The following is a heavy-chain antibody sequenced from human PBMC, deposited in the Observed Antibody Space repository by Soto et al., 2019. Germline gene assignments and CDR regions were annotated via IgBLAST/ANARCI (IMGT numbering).Heavy chain of an antibody. J-gene: IGHJ3*02. CDR1: GFTFRNYG. CDR3: AKEYCISTSCYTTDAVDI. D-gene: IGHD2-2*01. Sequence: GGSLRLSCAASGFTFRNYGMHWVRQGPGKRLEWVAFISYDGSNKYYADSVKGRLTISRDNSKNTLFLQMNSLGAEDTAVYFCAKEYCISTSCYTTDAVDIWGQGTMVTVSS. CDR2: ISYDGSNK. V-gene: IGHV3-30*18.